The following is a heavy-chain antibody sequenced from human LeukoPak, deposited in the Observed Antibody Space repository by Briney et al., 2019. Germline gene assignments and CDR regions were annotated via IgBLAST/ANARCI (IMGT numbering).Heavy chain of an antibody. CDR3: VKSASTWYLFDY. J-gene: IGHJ4*02. CDR2: IISNGEST. D-gene: IGHD6-13*01. V-gene: IGHV3-64*03. CDR1: GFTFSGYA. Sequence: GGSLRLSCSASGFTFSGYAMHWVRQAPGKGLEYVSAIISNGESTYYSDSVKDRFTISRDNCKNTLYLQMSSLRPEDTAVYYCVKSASTWYLFDYWGQGTLVTVSS.